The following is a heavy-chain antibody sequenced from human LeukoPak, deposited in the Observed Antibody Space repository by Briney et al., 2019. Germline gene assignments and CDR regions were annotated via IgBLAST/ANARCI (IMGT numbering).Heavy chain of an antibody. CDR1: GGSISSYY. CDR3: ARLRQGYMDV. Sequence: SETLSLTCTVSGGSISSYYWSWIRQPPGKGLEWIGYIYYSGSTYYNPSLKSRVTISVDTSKNQFSLKLSSVTAADTAVYYCARLRQGYMDVWGKGTTVTVSS. V-gene: IGHV4-59*08. J-gene: IGHJ6*03. CDR2: IYYSGST.